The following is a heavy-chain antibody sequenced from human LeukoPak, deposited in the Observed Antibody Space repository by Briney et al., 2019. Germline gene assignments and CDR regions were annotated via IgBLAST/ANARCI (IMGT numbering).Heavy chain of an antibody. CDR2: IGASGADT. V-gene: IGHV3-23*01. CDR3: AKRPRDSSGYYLGAFDG. CDR1: GFTFSTYA. Sequence: GGSLRLSCTASGFTFSTYAMTWVRQAPGTGLDWVSGIGASGADTYYADSAKGRFTVSRDNSKNTLYLQMSSLRADDTAVYFCAKRPRDSSGYYLGAFDGWGQGTTVTVSS. J-gene: IGHJ3*01. D-gene: IGHD3-22*01.